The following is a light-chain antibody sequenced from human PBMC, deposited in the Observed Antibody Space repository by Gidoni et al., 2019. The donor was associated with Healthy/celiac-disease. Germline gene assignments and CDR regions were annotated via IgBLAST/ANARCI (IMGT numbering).Light chain of an antibody. CDR1: QSLLHSNGYNY. Sequence: IVMTQSPLSLPVTPGEPASISCRSSQSLLHSNGYNYLDWYLQKPGQSPQLLIYLGSNRASGVPDRFSGSGSGTYFTLKISRVEAEDVGVYYCMQALQTPRTFGQXTKLEIK. J-gene: IGKJ2*01. CDR3: MQALQTPRT. CDR2: LGS. V-gene: IGKV2-28*01.